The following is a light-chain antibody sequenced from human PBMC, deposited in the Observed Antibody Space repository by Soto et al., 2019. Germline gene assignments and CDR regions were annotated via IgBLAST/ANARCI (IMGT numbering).Light chain of an antibody. J-gene: IGKJ1*01. V-gene: IGKV3-15*01. CDR2: GAS. CDR3: QRYDNWPWT. CDR1: QSISDT. Sequence: EIVMTQSPATLSVSPGGRATLSCRASQSISDTLAWYQQKPGQAPRLLIYGASTRATGFPARFSGSGSGADFTLTISSLQSEDFAVYYCQRYDNWPWTFGQGTKVEIK.